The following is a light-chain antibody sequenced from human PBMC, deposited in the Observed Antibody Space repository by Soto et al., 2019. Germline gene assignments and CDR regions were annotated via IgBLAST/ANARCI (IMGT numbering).Light chain of an antibody. CDR1: QNIISNY. Sequence: EIVLAQSPGTLSLSPGERATLSCRASQNIISNYLAWYQQKPGQAPRLIIYGASSGATGIPDRFSGSGSGTDFTLTIRRMEPEDFAVYYCQQYGTSPWTFGQGTKVEIK. CDR2: GAS. CDR3: QQYGTSPWT. V-gene: IGKV3-20*01. J-gene: IGKJ1*01.